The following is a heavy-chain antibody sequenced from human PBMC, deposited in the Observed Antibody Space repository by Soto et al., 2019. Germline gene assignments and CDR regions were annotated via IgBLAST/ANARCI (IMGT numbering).Heavy chain of an antibody. J-gene: IGHJ2*01. Sequence: GESLKISCKGSGYSFTSYWIGWVRQMPGKGLEWMGIIYPGDSDTRYSPSFQGQVTISADKSISTAYLQWSSLKASDTAMYYCARQGTTLEVQYRWYFDLWGRGTLVTVSS. V-gene: IGHV5-51*01. CDR3: ARQGTTLEVQYRWYFDL. D-gene: IGHD1-7*01. CDR2: IYPGDSDT. CDR1: GYSFTSYW.